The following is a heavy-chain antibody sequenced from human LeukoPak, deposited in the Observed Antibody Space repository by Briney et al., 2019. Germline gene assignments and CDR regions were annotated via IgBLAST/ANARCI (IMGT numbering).Heavy chain of an antibody. Sequence: GGSLRLSCSASGFTFSSYAMHWVRQAPGKGLEHVSAISSNGGSTYYADSVKSRFTISRDNSKNTLYLQMSSLRAEDTAVYYCVKVSRYCSGGSCYDYFDYWGQGTLVTVSS. CDR2: ISSNGGST. D-gene: IGHD2-15*01. CDR3: VKVSRYCSGGSCYDYFDY. J-gene: IGHJ4*02. V-gene: IGHV3-64D*06. CDR1: GFTFSSYA.